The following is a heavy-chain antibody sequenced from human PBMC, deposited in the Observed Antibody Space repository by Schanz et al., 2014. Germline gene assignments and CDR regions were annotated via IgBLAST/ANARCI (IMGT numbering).Heavy chain of an antibody. CDR3: ARRGIRGVFSSFDY. Sequence: QVQLLQSGAEVEKPGASVTVSCKASGYMYTSHFLHWVRQAPGQGLEWMGWINTNTGNPTYAQAFTGRFLFSLDTSVNTAYLQISSLEADDTAVYYCARRGIRGVFSSFDYWGLGTLVTVSS. D-gene: IGHD3-10*01. CDR1: GYMYTSHF. J-gene: IGHJ4*02. CDR2: INTNTGNP. V-gene: IGHV7-4-1*02.